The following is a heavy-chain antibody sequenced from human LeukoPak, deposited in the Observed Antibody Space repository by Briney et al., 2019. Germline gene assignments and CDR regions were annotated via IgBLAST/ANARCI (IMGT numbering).Heavy chain of an antibody. D-gene: IGHD3-10*01. CDR2: INPSGGGT. J-gene: IGHJ5*02. CDR3: AREWVYYGSGSYYNNWFDP. Sequence: ASVKVSCKASGYTFNNYYMYWVRQAPGQGLEWMGMINPSGGGTSYAQKFQGRVTMTRDTSTRTAYMELSSLRSEDTAVYYCAREWVYYGSGSYYNNWFDPWGQGTLVTVSS. CDR1: GYTFNNYY. V-gene: IGHV1-46*02.